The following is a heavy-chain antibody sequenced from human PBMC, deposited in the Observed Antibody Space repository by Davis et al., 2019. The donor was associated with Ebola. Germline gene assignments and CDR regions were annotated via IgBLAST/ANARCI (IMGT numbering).Heavy chain of an antibody. V-gene: IGHV3-30*03. D-gene: IGHD1-14*01. CDR3: ARATGLDY. Sequence: PGGSLRLSCAASGFTFSSYGMHWVRQAPGKGLEWVAVISYDGSNKYYADSVKGRFTISRDNAKNSLYLQMNSLRAEDTAVYYCARATGLDYWGQGTLVTVSS. J-gene: IGHJ4*02. CDR2: ISYDGSNK. CDR1: GFTFSSYG.